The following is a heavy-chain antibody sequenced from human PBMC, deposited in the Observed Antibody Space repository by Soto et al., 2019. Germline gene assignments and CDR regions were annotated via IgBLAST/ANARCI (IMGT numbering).Heavy chain of an antibody. CDR1: GGTFSSYA. Sequence: QVQLVQSGAEVQKPGSSVKVSCKASGGTFSSYAISWVRQAPGQGLEWMGGSIPIFGTANYGQKFQGRVTSTADESTSTAYMELSSLRSEDTAVYYCANERGYSGYDPPYYFDYWGQGTLVTVSS. CDR3: ANERGYSGYDPPYYFDY. J-gene: IGHJ4*02. V-gene: IGHV1-69*01. CDR2: SIPIFGTA. D-gene: IGHD5-12*01.